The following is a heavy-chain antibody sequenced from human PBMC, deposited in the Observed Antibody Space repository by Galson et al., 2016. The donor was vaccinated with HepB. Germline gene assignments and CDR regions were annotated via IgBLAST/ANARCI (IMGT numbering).Heavy chain of an antibody. CDR1: GYTFTDYY. V-gene: IGHV1-2*02. Sequence: SVKVSCKASGYTFTDYYLHWVRQAPGQGLEWMGWINPNSDGTNYAQKFQVTMTRDTSISTAYMELNRLTSDDTAVYFCARGGSYDTGGYTDAFDLWGQGTMVPVSS. D-gene: IGHD3-22*01. CDR3: ARGGSYDTGGYTDAFDL. J-gene: IGHJ3*01. CDR2: INPNSDGT.